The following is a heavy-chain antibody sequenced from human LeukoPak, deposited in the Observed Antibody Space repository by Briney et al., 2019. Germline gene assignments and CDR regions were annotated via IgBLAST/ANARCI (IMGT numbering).Heavy chain of an antibody. V-gene: IGHV1-46*01. J-gene: IGHJ4*02. CDR2: INPSGGTT. CDR3: ARGYRRMDYFDY. D-gene: IGHD2-15*01. Sequence: ASVKVSCKASGYSFTSYNMHWVRQAPGHGLEWMGIINPSGGTTNYAERFQDRVTMTRDTSTSTVYMELSSLRSEDTAVYYCARGYRRMDYFDYWGQGTLVTVSS. CDR1: GYSFTSYN.